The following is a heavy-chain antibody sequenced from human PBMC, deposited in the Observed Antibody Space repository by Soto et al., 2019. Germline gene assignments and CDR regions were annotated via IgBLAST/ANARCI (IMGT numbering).Heavy chain of an antibody. CDR3: ARGVSGWSPFDV. V-gene: IGHV1-2*04. CDR2: INPKSGVT. Sequence: QVQLVQSGAELKKPGASVKVSCKASGYTFTDYYVHWLRQAPGQGLEWMGWINPKSGVTHYAQKFQGWVTLTRDTSVRTSYMEFIRLKSDDTAVFFCARGVSGWSPFDVWGQGTLVTVSS. D-gene: IGHD6-19*01. J-gene: IGHJ4*02. CDR1: GYTFTDYY.